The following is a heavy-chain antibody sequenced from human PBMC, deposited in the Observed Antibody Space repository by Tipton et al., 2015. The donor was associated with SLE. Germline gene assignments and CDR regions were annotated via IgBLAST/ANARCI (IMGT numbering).Heavy chain of an antibody. CDR2: VYYPGST. CDR1: GGSTDTYY. CDR3: ARAPLRLGDSDWNYYMDV. D-gene: IGHD3-16*01. J-gene: IGHJ6*03. Sequence: TLSLTCTVSGGSTDTYYWTWIRQPPGGGPEWIGYVYYPGSTSYNPSLKSRVTMSLDSAKNQFSLRLTSVTAADTAVYYCARAPLRLGDSDWNYYMDVWGNGTTVTVSS. V-gene: IGHV4-59*01.